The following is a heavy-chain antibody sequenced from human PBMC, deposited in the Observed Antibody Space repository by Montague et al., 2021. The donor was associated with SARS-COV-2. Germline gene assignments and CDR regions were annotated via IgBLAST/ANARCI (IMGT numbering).Heavy chain of an antibody. Sequence: SETLSLTCSVSGGSVRDFYWTWIRQPAGEGLEWIGHIYKSESTNYNPSLKSRDSMSVDTSKKQFSLNLRPVTAADTAIYYCARAGMVGAPNLFLDVWGQGTLVTVSS. CDR2: IYKSEST. CDR3: ARAGMVGAPNLFLDV. J-gene: IGHJ3*01. CDR1: GGSVRDFY. D-gene: IGHD1-26*01. V-gene: IGHV4-4*07.